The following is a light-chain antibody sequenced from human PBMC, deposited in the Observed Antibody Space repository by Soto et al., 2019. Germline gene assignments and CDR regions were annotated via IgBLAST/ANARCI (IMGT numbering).Light chain of an antibody. J-gene: IGKJ5*01. CDR2: DAS. CDR1: QSVSRY. CDR3: QPRSNWPPIT. Sequence: EIVLTQTPATLSLSPGERATLSCRSSQSVSRYLAWYQQKPGQAPRLLIYDASNRATGIPARFSGSGSGTDFTLTISSLEPEDFAVYYCQPRSNWPPITFGQGTRPEIK. V-gene: IGKV3-11*01.